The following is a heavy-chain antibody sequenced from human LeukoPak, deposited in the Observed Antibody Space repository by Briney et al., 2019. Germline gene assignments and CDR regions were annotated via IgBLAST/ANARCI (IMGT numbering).Heavy chain of an antibody. CDR1: GYTFTSYG. CDR3: ARLRDCTNGVCYEGYYYYYMDV. CDR2: ISAYNGNT. J-gene: IGHJ6*03. V-gene: IGHV1-18*01. Sequence: ASVKVSCKASGYTFTSYGISWVRQAPGQGLEWMGWISAYNGNTNYAQKLQGRVTMTTDTSTSTAYMELRSLRSDDTAVYYCARLRDCTNGVCYEGYYYYYMDVWGKGTTVTVSS. D-gene: IGHD2-8*01.